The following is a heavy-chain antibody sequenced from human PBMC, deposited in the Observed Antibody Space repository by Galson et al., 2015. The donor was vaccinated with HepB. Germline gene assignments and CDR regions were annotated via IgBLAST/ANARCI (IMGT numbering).Heavy chain of an antibody. Sequence: SLRLSCAASGFTFSDYSIYWVRQTPGKGLEWVSSINTAGTRPNYADPVKGRFTISKDNAKNSVFLQMNTLRAEDTAIYYCARGFVMGGGYNTPANWGRGTLVTVSS. CDR1: GFTFSDYS. CDR2: INTAGTRP. D-gene: IGHD5-24*01. J-gene: IGHJ4*02. CDR3: ARGFVMGGGYNTPAN. V-gene: IGHV3-21*01.